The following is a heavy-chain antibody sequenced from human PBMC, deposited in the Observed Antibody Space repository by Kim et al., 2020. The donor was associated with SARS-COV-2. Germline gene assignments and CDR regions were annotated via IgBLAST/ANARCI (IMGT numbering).Heavy chain of an antibody. CDR3: ARMVVIYYFDY. D-gene: IGHD2-15*01. J-gene: IGHJ4*02. CDR1: GFSVSSKY. Sequence: GGSLRLSCAASGFSVSSKYMSWVRQAPGKGLEWVSVIYSGGSTYYADSVKGRFTISRDNSKNTLFLQMNSLRAEDTAVYYCARMVVIYYFDYWGQGTLVTVSP. CDR2: IYSGGST. V-gene: IGHV3-53*01.